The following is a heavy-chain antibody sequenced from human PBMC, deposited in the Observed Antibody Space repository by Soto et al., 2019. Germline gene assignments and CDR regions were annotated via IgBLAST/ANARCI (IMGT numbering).Heavy chain of an antibody. CDR1: GFTFDDHA. CDR2: ISWNSANI. V-gene: IGHV3-9*01. CDR3: ARDFLGGEQPFYNNMDV. J-gene: IGHJ6*02. D-gene: IGHD1-1*01. Sequence: EVQLVEFGGGLVQPGRSLRLSCAASGFTFDDHAMHWVRQVPGKGLEWVSAISWNSANIGYADSVKGRFTISRDNAKSSLYLQMNSLRPEDTALYYCARDFLGGEQPFYNNMDVWGQGTTVTVSS.